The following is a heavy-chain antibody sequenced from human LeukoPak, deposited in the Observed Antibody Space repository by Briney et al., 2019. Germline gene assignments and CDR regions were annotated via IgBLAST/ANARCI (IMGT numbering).Heavy chain of an antibody. Sequence: GGSLRLSCAASGFTYSSYAMSWVRQAPGKGLEWVSAISDSGDSTYYADSVKGRFTISRDNSKNTLYLQVNSLRAEDTAVYYCEKAYCSSISCYPDYWGQGTLVTVSS. CDR3: EKAYCSSISCYPDY. J-gene: IGHJ4*02. CDR1: GFTYSSYA. D-gene: IGHD2-2*01. CDR2: ISDSGDST. V-gene: IGHV3-23*01.